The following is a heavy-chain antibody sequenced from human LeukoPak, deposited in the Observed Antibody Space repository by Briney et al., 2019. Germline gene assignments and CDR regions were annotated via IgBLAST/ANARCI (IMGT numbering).Heavy chain of an antibody. J-gene: IGHJ5*02. CDR3: ARHVGGGDIVVVPAGFDP. V-gene: IGHV5-51*01. CDR1: GYSFTSYW. D-gene: IGHD2-2*01. CDR2: IYPGDSDT. Sequence: GESLKISCKGSGYSFTSYWIGWVRQMPGKGREWMGIIYPGDSDTRYSPSFQGQVTISADKSISTAYLQWSSLKASDTAMYYCARHVGGGDIVVVPAGFDPWGQGTLVTVSS.